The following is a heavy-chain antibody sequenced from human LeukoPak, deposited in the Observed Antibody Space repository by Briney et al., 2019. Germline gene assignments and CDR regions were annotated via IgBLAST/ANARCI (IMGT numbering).Heavy chain of an antibody. CDR1: GLTFRNYA. J-gene: IGHJ4*02. CDR3: AKDETNYFDY. CDR2: ISLSGGSA. V-gene: IGHV3-23*01. Sequence: GGSLRLSCAASGLTFRNYAMSWIRQAPGKGLEWASTISLSGGSAYYADSVKGRFTISRDSSTNTLSLQMNRLRVEDTALYYCAKDETNYFDYWGQGTLVTVSS. D-gene: IGHD1-7*01.